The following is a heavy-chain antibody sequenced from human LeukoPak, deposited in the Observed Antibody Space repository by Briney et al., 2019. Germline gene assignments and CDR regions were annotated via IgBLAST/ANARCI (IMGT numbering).Heavy chain of an antibody. CDR3: EYSSSSGSWYYMDV. Sequence: ASVKVSCKASGYTFTSYDINWVRQATGQGLEWMGWMNPNSGNTGYAQKFQGRVTMTRNTSISTAYMELSSLRSEDTAVYYCEYSSSSGSWYYMDVWGKGTTVTVSS. CDR1: GYTFTSYD. V-gene: IGHV1-8*01. D-gene: IGHD6-6*01. J-gene: IGHJ6*03. CDR2: MNPNSGNT.